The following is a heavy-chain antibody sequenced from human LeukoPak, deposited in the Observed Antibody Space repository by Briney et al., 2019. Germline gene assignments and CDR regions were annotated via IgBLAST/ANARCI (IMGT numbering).Heavy chain of an antibody. CDR2: INAGNGNT. CDR3: ARARSRSGWYYFDY. V-gene: IGHV1-3*01. CDR1: GYTFTSYA. J-gene: IGHJ4*02. Sequence: ASVKVSCKASGYTFTSYAMHWVRQAPGQRLECMGWINAGNGNTKYSQKFQGRVTITRDTSASTAYMELSSLRSEDTAVYYCARARSRSGWYYFDYWGQGTLVTVSS. D-gene: IGHD6-19*01.